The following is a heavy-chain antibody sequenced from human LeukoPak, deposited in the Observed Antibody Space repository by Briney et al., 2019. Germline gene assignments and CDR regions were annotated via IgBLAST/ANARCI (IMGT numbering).Heavy chain of an antibody. V-gene: IGHV4-59*01. CDR3: ARVTFGVGNWFDP. Sequence: PSETLSLTCTVSGGSISSYYWSWIRQPPGKGLEWIGYIYYSGSTNYNPSLKSRVTISVDTSKNQFSLKLSSVTAADTAVYYCARVTFGVGNWFDPWGQGTLVTVSS. CDR1: GGSISSYY. J-gene: IGHJ5*02. D-gene: IGHD3-10*01. CDR2: IYYSGST.